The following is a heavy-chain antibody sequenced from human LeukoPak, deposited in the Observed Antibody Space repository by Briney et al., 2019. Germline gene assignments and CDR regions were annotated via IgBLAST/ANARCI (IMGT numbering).Heavy chain of an antibody. V-gene: IGHV1-18*01. Sequence: ASVKVSCKASGYIVTTYGICWVRQAPGQGLEWMGWISSYNGNTIYAQRFQGRLTMTTDTSTSTAYMELRSLRSDDTAVYYCARDSRLRDSERLLYPLDYWGQGALVTVSS. CDR3: ARDSRLRDSERLLYPLDY. D-gene: IGHD3-3*01. J-gene: IGHJ4*02. CDR1: GYIVTTYG. CDR2: ISSYNGNT.